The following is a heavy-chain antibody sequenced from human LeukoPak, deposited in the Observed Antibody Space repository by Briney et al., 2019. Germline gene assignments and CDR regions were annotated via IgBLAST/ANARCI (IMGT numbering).Heavy chain of an antibody. D-gene: IGHD3-9*01. CDR2: IYYSGST. Sequence: PSETLSLTCTVSGGSISSYYWSWIRQPPGKGLEWTGYIYYSGSTNYNPSLKSRVTISVDTSKNQFSLKLSSVTAADTAVYYCARARNDILTGDQEYNWFDPWGQGTLVTVSS. J-gene: IGHJ5*02. CDR1: GGSISSYY. V-gene: IGHV4-59*01. CDR3: ARARNDILTGDQEYNWFDP.